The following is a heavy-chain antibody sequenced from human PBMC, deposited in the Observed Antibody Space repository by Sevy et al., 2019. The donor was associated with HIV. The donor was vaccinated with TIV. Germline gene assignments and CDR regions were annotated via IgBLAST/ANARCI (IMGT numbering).Heavy chain of an antibody. CDR2: IWYDGSNK. D-gene: IGHD4-17*01. Sequence: GGSLRLSCAASGFTFSSYGMHWVRHAPGKGLEWVAVIWYDGSNKYYADSVKGRFTISRDNSKNTLYLQMNSLRAEDTAVYYCARDPVHYGGNLGGQGTLVTVSS. CDR3: ARDPVHYGGNL. J-gene: IGHJ4*02. V-gene: IGHV3-33*01. CDR1: GFTFSSYG.